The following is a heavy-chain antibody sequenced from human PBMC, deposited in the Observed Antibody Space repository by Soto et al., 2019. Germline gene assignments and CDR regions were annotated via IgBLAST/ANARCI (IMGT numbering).Heavy chain of an antibody. J-gene: IGHJ6*02. CDR2: INPNSGGT. Sequence: QAPRQGVGWMGWINPNSGGTNYAQKFQGRVTMTRDTSISTAYMELSRLRSDDTAVYYCARGDIVVVTAIRNYYYYGMDVWGQGTTVTVSS. D-gene: IGHD2-21*02. V-gene: IGHV1-2*02. CDR3: ARGDIVVVTAIRNYYYYGMDV.